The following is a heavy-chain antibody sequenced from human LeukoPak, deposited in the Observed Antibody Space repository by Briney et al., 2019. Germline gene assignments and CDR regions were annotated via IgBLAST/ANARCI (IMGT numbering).Heavy chain of an antibody. J-gene: IGHJ5*02. CDR2: IYHSGST. Sequence: SGTLSLTCAVSGGSISSSNWWSWVRQPPGKGLEWIGEIYHSGSTNYNPSLKSRVTISVDTSKNQFSLKLSSVTAADTAVYYCATGNPLGWGGWFDPWGQGTLVTVSS. CDR1: GGSISSSNW. V-gene: IGHV4-4*02. CDR3: ATGNPLGWGGWFDP. D-gene: IGHD3-10*01.